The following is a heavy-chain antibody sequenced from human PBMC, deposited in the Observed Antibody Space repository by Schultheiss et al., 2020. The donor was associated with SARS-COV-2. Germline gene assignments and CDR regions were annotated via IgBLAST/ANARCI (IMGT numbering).Heavy chain of an antibody. CDR1: GGSISSSNW. CDR2: IYHSGST. CDR3: ARETSRGYGDYIDY. D-gene: IGHD4-17*01. Sequence: SETLSLTCAVSGGSISSSNWWSWVRQPPGKGLEWIGEIYHSGSTNYNPSLKSRVTISVDTSKNQFSLKLSSVTAADTAVYYCARETSRGYGDYIDYWGQGTLVTVSS. V-gene: IGHV4-4*02. J-gene: IGHJ4*02.